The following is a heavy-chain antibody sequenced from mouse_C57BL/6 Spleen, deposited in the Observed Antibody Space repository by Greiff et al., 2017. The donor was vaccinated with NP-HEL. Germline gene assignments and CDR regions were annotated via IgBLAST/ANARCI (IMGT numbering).Heavy chain of an antibody. CDR3: ARGYDWYAMDY. V-gene: IGHV3-1*01. J-gene: IGHJ4*01. Sequence: EVQLQQSGPGMVKPSQSLSLTCTVTGYSITSGYDWHWIRHFPGNKLEWMGYISYSGSTNYNPSLKSRISITHDTSKNHFFLKLNSVTTEDTATYYCARGYDWYAMDYWGQGTSVTVSS. D-gene: IGHD2-4*01. CDR1: GYSITSGYD. CDR2: ISYSGST.